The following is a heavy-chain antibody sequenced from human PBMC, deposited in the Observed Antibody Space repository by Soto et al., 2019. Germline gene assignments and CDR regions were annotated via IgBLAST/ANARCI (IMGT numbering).Heavy chain of an antibody. Sequence: ASVKVSCKASGYIFTSYGISWVRQAPGQGLEWLGWISGYNGNTNYAQKVQGRVTLTTDKSTNTAYMDLWSLTSDDTAVYYCARGPRYCSTTTCFAGVTWFAPWGQGTPVTVSS. J-gene: IGHJ5*02. CDR3: ARGPRYCSTTTCFAGVTWFAP. V-gene: IGHV1-18*04. D-gene: IGHD2-2*01. CDR1: GYIFTSYG. CDR2: ISGYNGNT.